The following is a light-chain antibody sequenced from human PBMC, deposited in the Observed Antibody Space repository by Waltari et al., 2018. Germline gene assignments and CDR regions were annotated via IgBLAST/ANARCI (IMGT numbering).Light chain of an antibody. Sequence: QSALTQPASVSGSPGQSITISCTGTSSDVGGYNYVPWYQQHPGKAPKLMIFDVSKLPSGVSNRFSGSKSGSTASLTISGLQAEDEADFYCNSYTSSSTWVFGGGTKLTVL. V-gene: IGLV2-14*01. CDR2: DVS. CDR3: NSYTSSSTWV. J-gene: IGLJ3*02. CDR1: SSDVGGYNY.